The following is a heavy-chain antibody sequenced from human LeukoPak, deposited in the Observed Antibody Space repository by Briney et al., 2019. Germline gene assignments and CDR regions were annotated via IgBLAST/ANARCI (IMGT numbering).Heavy chain of an antibody. CDR1: GFTFSSYG. J-gene: IGHJ4*02. CDR2: ISYDGSNK. V-gene: IGHV3-30*18. D-gene: IGHD3-22*01. CDR3: AKIYDSSGYSLDY. Sequence: GGSLRLSCAASGFTFSSYGMHWVRQAPGKGLEWVAVISYDGSNKYYADSVKGRFTISRDNSKNTLYLQMNSLRAEDTAVYYCAKIYDSSGYSLDYWGQGTLVTVSS.